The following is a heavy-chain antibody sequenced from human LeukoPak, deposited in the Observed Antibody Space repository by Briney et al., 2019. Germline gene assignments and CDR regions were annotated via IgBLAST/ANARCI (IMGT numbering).Heavy chain of an antibody. CDR2: ISSSSKYI. CDR1: GFNFSDYN. CDR3: AKGGGYYPEYFQH. D-gene: IGHD3-22*01. Sequence: KSGGSLRLSCAASGFNFSDYNMNWVRQAPGKGLEWVSVISSSSKYIYYADSVKGRFTISRGNAKNSLYLQMNSLRAEDTAVYYCAKGGGYYPEYFQHWGQGTLVTVSS. J-gene: IGHJ1*01. V-gene: IGHV3-21*04.